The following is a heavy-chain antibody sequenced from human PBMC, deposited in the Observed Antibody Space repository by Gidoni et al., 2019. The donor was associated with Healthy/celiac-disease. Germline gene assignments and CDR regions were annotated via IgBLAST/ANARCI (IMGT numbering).Heavy chain of an antibody. CDR3: AKDIKVDSKGSPMVRGVTRYYYYGMDV. CDR1: GFTFDDYA. Sequence: EVQLVESGGGLVQPGRSLRLSCAASGFTFDDYAMHWVRQAPGKGLEWVSGISWNSGSIGYADSVKGRFTISRDNAKNSLYLQMNSLRAEDTALYYCAKDIKVDSKGSPMVRGVTRYYYYGMDVWGQGTTVTVSS. CDR2: ISWNSGSI. V-gene: IGHV3-9*01. J-gene: IGHJ6*02. D-gene: IGHD3-10*01.